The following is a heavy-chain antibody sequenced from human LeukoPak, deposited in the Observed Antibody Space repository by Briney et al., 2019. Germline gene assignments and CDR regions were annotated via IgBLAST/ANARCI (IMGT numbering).Heavy chain of an antibody. CDR2: ISTSSGYI. D-gene: IGHD3-22*01. CDR3: ARDRIAMRGAGDY. V-gene: IGHV3-21*01. Sequence: PGGSLRLSCAASGFTFSSYAMNWVRQAPGKGLEWVSSISTSSGYIYYADSVKGRFTISRDNAKKSLYLQMNSLRAEDTAVYYCARDRIAMRGAGDYWGQGTLVTVSS. CDR1: GFTFSSYA. J-gene: IGHJ4*02.